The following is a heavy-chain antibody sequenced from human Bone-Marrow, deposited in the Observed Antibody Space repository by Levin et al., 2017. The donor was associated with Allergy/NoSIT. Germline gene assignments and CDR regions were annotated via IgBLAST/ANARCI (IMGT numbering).Heavy chain of an antibody. CDR3: ARGGHSSGYWSHVFDA. CDR1: DFTVRTNY. D-gene: IGHD3-22*01. CDR2: IYGGNAT. Sequence: PGGSLRLSCSVSDFTVRTNYMSWVRQASGKGLEWVSVIYGGNATYYADSVKGRFTVSRDNAKNVLYLQMNSLRPEDTALYYCARGGHSSGYWSHVFDAWGQGTMVTVSS. J-gene: IGHJ3*01. V-gene: IGHV3-53*05.